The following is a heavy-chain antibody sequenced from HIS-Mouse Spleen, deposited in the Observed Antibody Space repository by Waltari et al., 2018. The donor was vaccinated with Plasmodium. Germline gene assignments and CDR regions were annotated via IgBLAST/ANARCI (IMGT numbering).Heavy chain of an antibody. CDR1: GFTFSSYG. Sequence: QVQLVESGGGVVQPGRSLSLSCAAFGFTFSSYGMHWVRQAPGKGLEWVAVISYDGSNKYYADSVKGRFTISRDNSKNTLYLQMNSLRAEDTAVYYCAKDRRSSSWYVDYWGQGTLVTVSS. D-gene: IGHD6-13*01. V-gene: IGHV3-30*18. CDR2: ISYDGSNK. CDR3: AKDRRSSSWYVDY. J-gene: IGHJ4*02.